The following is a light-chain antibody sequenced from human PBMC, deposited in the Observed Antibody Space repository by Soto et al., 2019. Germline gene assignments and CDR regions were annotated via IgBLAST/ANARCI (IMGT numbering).Light chain of an antibody. V-gene: IGKV1-9*01. CDR3: QQLNNYPLT. CDR2: RAS. Sequence: IQLTQSPSSLSASVGDRVTITCRASQGISSYLAWYQQEPGKAPKLLIYRASTLQSGVPSRFSGSGSGPDFTLTITGLQPEDCATYYCQQLNNYPLTFGGGTKVEVK. J-gene: IGKJ4*01. CDR1: QGISSY.